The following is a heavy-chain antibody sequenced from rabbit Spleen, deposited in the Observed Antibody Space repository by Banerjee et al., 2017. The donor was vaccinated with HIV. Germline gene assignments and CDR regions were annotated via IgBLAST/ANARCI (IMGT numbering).Heavy chain of an antibody. Sequence: QSLEESGGDLVKPGASLTLTCTASGFSFSNSYYMCWVRQAPGKGLEWIACITIGSSGFTYFATWAKGRFTCSKTSSTTVTLQMTRLTAADTATYFCARDTSSSFSSYGMDLWGPGTLVTVS. CDR2: ITIGSSGFT. D-gene: IGHD1-1*01. V-gene: IGHV1S40*01. J-gene: IGHJ6*01. CDR3: ARDTSSSFSSYGMDL. CDR1: GFSFSNSYY.